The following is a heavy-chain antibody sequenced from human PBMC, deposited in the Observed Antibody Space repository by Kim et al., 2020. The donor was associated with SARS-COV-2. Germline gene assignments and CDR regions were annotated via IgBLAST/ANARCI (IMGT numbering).Heavy chain of an antibody. Sequence: SETLSLTCSVFGDSVNSRASYWAWLRQSPGQGLEWIGTVSYSGTPFYNPSLNSRITLSVDTSRNQFSLKMSSVTAADTAIYFCARHFRLEDASNWFDPRGQGTLVTVSS. CDR3: ARHFRLEDASNWFDP. CDR1: GDSVNSRASY. CDR2: VSYSGTP. V-gene: IGHV4-39*01. D-gene: IGHD1-1*01. J-gene: IGHJ5*02.